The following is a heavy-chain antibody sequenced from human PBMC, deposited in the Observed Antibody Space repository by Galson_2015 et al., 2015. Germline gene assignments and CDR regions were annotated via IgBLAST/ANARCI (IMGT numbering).Heavy chain of an antibody. CDR2: ISGSGGST. CDR3: AKGPTDYDMWTGSPWSFDY. J-gene: IGHJ4*02. Sequence: SLRLSCAASGFTFSSYAMSWVRQAPGKGLEWVSAISGSGGSTYYADSVKGRFTISRDNSKNTLYLQMNSLRAEDTAVYYCAKGPTDYDMWTGSPWSFDYWGQGTLVTVSS. CDR1: GFTFSSYA. D-gene: IGHD3-9*01. V-gene: IGHV3-23*01.